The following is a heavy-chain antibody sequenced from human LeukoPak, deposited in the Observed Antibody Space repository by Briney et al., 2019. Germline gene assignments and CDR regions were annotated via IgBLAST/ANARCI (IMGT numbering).Heavy chain of an antibody. CDR3: SRDLNWNYGDPPQ. Sequence: GGTLRLSCVASGFSFRSHAMSWVRQTPGKGLEWVASITGNGQTTNYADSGRGRFTISRDTAKNSVSLQMNSLTADDTAVYYCSRDLNWNYGDPPQWGQGTLVTVSS. V-gene: IGHV3-48*03. CDR1: GFSFRSHA. J-gene: IGHJ4*02. CDR2: ITGNGQTT. D-gene: IGHD1-7*01.